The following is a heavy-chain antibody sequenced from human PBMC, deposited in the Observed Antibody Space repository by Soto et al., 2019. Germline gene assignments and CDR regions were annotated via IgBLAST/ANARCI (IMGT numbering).Heavy chain of an antibody. Sequence: SETLSLTCTVSGGSISSGGYYWSWIRQHPGKGLEWIGYIYYSGSTYYNPSLKSRVTISVDTSKNQFSLKLSSVTAADTAVYYCARVSADTAMVLGYFDFWGQGTLVTVSS. D-gene: IGHD5-18*01. J-gene: IGHJ4*02. CDR2: IYYSGST. CDR3: ARVSADTAMVLGYFDF. CDR1: GGSISSGGYY. V-gene: IGHV4-31*03.